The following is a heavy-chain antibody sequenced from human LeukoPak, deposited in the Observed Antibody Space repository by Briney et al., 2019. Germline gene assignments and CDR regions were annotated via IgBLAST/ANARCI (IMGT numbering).Heavy chain of an antibody. J-gene: IGHJ6*03. CDR2: INHSGST. CDR1: GGSFSGYY. Sequence: SETLSLTCAVYGGSFSGYYWSWIRQPPGKGLEWIGEINHSGSTNYNPSLKSRVTISVDTSKNQFSLKLSSVTAADTAVYYCASSPLYYMDVWGKGTTVTVSS. CDR3: ASSPLYYMDV. V-gene: IGHV4-34*01.